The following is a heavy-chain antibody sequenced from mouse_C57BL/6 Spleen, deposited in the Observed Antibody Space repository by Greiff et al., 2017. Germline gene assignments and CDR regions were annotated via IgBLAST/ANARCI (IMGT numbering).Heavy chain of an antibody. V-gene: IGHV5-4*01. CDR2: ISDGGSYT. J-gene: IGHJ3*01. CDR1: GFTFSSYA. Sequence: EVQRVESGGGLVKPGGSLKLSCAASGFTFSSYAMSWVRQTPEKRLEWVATISDGGSYTYYPDNVKGRFTISRDNAKNNLYLQMSHLKSEDTAMYYCARGLAYWGQGTLVTVSA. CDR3: ARGLAY.